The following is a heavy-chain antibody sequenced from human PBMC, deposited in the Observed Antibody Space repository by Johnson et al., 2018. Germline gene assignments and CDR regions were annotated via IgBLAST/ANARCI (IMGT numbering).Heavy chain of an antibody. CDR1: GFTFDDYA. Sequence: VQLGEAGGVVVQPGGSLRLSCAASGFTFDDYAMHWVRQAPGKGLEWVSLISWDGGSTYYADSVNGRFTISRDNSKKPLYPQMTSLRAEDTALYYCEKDIGRRGAFDIWGQGTMVTVAS. V-gene: IGHV3-43D*03. CDR2: ISWDGGST. D-gene: IGHD1-26*01. CDR3: EKDIGRRGAFDI. J-gene: IGHJ3*02.